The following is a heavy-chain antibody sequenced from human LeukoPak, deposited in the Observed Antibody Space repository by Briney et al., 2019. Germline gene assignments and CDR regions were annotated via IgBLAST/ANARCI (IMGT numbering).Heavy chain of an antibody. J-gene: IGHJ4*02. V-gene: IGHV1-24*01. CDR1: GKTLTEIS. CDR2: FDPEDGET. Sequence: GASMKVSCKVSGKTLTEISMHWVRQAPGKGLEWMVGFDPEDGETIYAQKLQGRVAMTEDTSTDTAYMELSSLRSEDTAVYYCATFPVRRNWGKFDYWGQGTLVTVSS. D-gene: IGHD7-27*01. CDR3: ATFPVRRNWGKFDY.